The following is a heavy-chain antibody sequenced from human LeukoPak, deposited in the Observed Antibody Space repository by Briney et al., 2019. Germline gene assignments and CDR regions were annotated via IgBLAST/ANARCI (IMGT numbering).Heavy chain of an antibody. D-gene: IGHD3-22*01. Sequence: SETLSLTCAVYGGSFSGYYWSWIRQPPGKGLEWIGEINHSGSTNYNPSLKSRVTISVDTSKNQFSLKLSSVTAADTAVYYCARDHYDSSGYLRAFDIWGQGTMVTVSS. J-gene: IGHJ3*02. CDR1: GGSFSGYY. CDR2: INHSGST. V-gene: IGHV4-34*01. CDR3: ARDHYDSSGYLRAFDI.